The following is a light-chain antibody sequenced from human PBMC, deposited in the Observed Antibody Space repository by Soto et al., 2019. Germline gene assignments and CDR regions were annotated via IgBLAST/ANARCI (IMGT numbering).Light chain of an antibody. V-gene: IGKV1-33*01. CDR3: QQYEELPLT. J-gene: IGKJ4*01. Sequence: DIPMTQSPSSLSASVGDRVTITCQASQDISNYLNWYQQKPGKAPKLLIFDASNVETGVPSRFSGSGSGTDFTFTIHSLQPEDAATYYCQQYEELPLTFGGGTKVGIK. CDR1: QDISNY. CDR2: DAS.